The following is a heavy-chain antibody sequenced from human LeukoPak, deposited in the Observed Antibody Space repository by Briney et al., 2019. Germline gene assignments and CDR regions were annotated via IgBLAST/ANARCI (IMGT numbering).Heavy chain of an antibody. CDR1: GFTFRSYE. CDR3: ARDVRWLRFLFEY. D-gene: IGHD5-12*01. V-gene: IGHV3-48*02. Sequence: GGSLRLSCAASGFTFRSYEMNWVRQAPGKGLEWVSYISGTSTTIYYADSVKGRFTISRDNAKNSLYLQMNSLRNDDTAVYYCARDVRWLRFLFEYWGQGTLVTVSS. J-gene: IGHJ4*02. CDR2: ISGTSTTI.